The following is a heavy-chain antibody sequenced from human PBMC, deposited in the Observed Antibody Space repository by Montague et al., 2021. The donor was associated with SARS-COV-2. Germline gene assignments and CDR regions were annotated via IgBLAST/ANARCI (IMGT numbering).Heavy chain of an antibody. V-gene: IGHV4-59*01. CDR1: GGSIDSYY. D-gene: IGHD2-21*02. CDR3: ARELQYNWFDP. Sequence: SETLSLTCTVSGGSIDSYYWSWLRHPPGKGLEWIGYIYYRGTTNYNPSLESRVTMSVDTSKNQFSLNLSSVTAADTAMYYCARELQYNWFDPWGQGTLVTVSS. CDR2: IYYRGTT. J-gene: IGHJ5*02.